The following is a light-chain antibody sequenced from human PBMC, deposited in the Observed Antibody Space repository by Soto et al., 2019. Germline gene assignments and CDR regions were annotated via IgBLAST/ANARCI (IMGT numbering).Light chain of an antibody. CDR1: QSVSSY. CDR3: QQRSNWPRT. J-gene: IGKJ2*01. V-gene: IGKV3-11*01. Sequence: EIVLTQSPATLSLSPGERATLSCRASQSVSSYLAWYQQKPGQAPRLLIYDASNRATGIPARFSGSGSGTTFTLNISSLEPEDFDVYYCQQRSNWPRTFGQGTKLEIK. CDR2: DAS.